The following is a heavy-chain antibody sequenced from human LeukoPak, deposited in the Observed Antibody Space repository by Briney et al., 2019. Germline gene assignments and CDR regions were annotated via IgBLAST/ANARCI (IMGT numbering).Heavy chain of an antibody. D-gene: IGHD6-19*01. J-gene: IGHJ4*02. CDR1: GGSISSGSYY. Sequence: SSQTLSLTCTVSGGSISSGSYYWSWIRQPAGKGLEWIGRIYTSGSTNYNPSLNSRVTISVDTSKNQFSLKLSSVTAADTAVYYCARDRGSSGWFDYWGQGTLVTVSS. V-gene: IGHV4-61*02. CDR3: ARDRGSSGWFDY. CDR2: IYTSGST.